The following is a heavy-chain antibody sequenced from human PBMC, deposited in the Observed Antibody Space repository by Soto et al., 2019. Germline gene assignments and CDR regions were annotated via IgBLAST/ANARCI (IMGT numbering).Heavy chain of an antibody. CDR2: ISGSGGST. V-gene: IGHV3-23*01. CDR1: GFTFSSYA. CDR3: AKDPYIPPYRYGRSSFDY. D-gene: IGHD5-18*01. J-gene: IGHJ4*02. Sequence: EVQLLESGGGLVQPGGSLRLSCAASGFTFSSYAMSWVRQAPGKGLEWVSAISGSGGSTYYADSVKGRFTISRDNSKNTLYLQMNSLRAEDTAVYYWAKDPYIPPYRYGRSSFDYWGQGTLVTVSS.